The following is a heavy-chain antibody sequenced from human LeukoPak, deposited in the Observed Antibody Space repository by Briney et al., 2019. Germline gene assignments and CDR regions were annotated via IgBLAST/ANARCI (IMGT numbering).Heavy chain of an antibody. Sequence: SETLSLTCTVSGGSISSYYWNWIRQPAGKGLEWIGRIYTSGSTNYNPSLKSRVTMSVDTSKNQFSLKLSSVTAADTAVYYCARVPRSYYYYYYMDVGGKGTTVTVSS. CDR1: GGSISSYY. CDR3: ARVPRSYYYYYYMDV. V-gene: IGHV4-4*07. CDR2: IYTSGST. J-gene: IGHJ6*03.